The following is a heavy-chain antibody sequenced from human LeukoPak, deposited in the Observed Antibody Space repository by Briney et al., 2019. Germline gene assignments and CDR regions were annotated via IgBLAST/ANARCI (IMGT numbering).Heavy chain of an antibody. V-gene: IGHV3-33*01. J-gene: IGHJ6*02. CDR2: IWYDGSNK. Sequence: PGRSLRLSCAASGFIFSTYGMHWVRQAPGKGLEWVALIWYDGSNKDYADSVKGRFTISRDNSKNTLDLQMNSLRAEDTAVYYCARDLTLTDGYNGHYYTYYGMDVRGQGTTVTVSS. D-gene: IGHD5-24*01. CDR1: GFIFSTYG. CDR3: ARDLTLTDGYNGHYYTYYGMDV.